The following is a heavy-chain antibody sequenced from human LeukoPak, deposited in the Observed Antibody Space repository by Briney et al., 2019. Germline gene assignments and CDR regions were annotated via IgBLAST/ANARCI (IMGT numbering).Heavy chain of an antibody. CDR3: ATMVQGIYTYFGS. Sequence: SETLSLTCTVSGGSISSYYWSWIRQPPGKGLEWIGYIYYSGSTNYNPSLKSRVTMSVETSKNQLSLKLSSVTAADTAVYYCATMVQGIYTYFGSWGQGNLVAVSS. CDR2: IYYSGST. J-gene: IGHJ4*02. V-gene: IGHV4-59*01. D-gene: IGHD3-10*01. CDR1: GGSISSYY.